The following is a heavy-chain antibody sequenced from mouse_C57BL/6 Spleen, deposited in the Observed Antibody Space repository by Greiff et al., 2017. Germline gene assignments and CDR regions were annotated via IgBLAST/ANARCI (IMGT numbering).Heavy chain of an antibody. CDR3: ARYDYDVGYAMDY. D-gene: IGHD2-4*01. J-gene: IGHJ4*01. CDR1: GFTFSSYA. Sequence: EVQLVESGGGLVKPGGSLKLSCAASGFTFSSYAMSWVRQTPDKRLGWVATISDGGSYTDYPDNVKGRFTISRDNAKNHLYLQMSHLKSEDTAMYYCARYDYDVGYAMDYWGQGTSVTVSS. V-gene: IGHV5-4*01. CDR2: ISDGGSYT.